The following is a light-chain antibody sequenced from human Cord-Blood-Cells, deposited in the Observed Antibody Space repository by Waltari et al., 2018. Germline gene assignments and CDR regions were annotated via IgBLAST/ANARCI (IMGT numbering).Light chain of an antibody. V-gene: IGKV1-13*02. CDR2: DAS. CDR3: QQFNSYPLN. Sequence: AIQLTQSPSSLSASVGDRVTITCRASQGISSALAWYQQKPGQAPKLLIYDASSLESGGPERFTGSGSGTDFTLTISSLHPEDFATYYCQQFNSYPLNFGGGTKVEIK. CDR1: QGISSA. J-gene: IGKJ4*01.